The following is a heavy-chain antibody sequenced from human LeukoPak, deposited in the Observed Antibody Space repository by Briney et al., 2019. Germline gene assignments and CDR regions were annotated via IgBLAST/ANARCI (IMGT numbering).Heavy chain of an antibody. CDR3: AELGITMIGGV. D-gene: IGHD3-10*02. CDR2: INSSGSTI. Sequence: GGSLRLSCAASGFTFSSYDMNWVRQAPGKGLEWVSYINSSGSTIYYADSVKGRFTISRDNAKNSLYLQMNSLRAEDTAVYYCAELGITMIGGVWGKGTTVTISS. CDR1: GFTFSSYD. V-gene: IGHV3-48*03. J-gene: IGHJ6*04.